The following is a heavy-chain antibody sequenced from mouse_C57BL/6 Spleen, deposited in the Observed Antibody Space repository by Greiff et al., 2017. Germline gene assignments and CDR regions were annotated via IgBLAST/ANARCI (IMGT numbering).Heavy chain of an antibody. CDR1: GYTFTDYA. Sequence: QVQLQQPGPELVRPGVSVKISCKGSGYTFTDYAMHWVKQSHAKSLEWIGVISTYYGDASYNQKFKDKATLTVDKSSSTAYMELARLTSEDSAVYYGARKGEGPYYFDYWGQGTTLTVSA. CDR3: ARKGEGPYYFDY. J-gene: IGHJ2*01. CDR2: ISTYYGDA. V-gene: IGHV1-67*01.